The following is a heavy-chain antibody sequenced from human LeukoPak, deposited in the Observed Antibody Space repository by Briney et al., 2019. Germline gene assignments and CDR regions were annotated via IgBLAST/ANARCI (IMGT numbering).Heavy chain of an antibody. CDR3: ARDAFDYGHFDY. V-gene: IGHV4-34*01. CDR2: INHSGST. D-gene: IGHD4-17*01. J-gene: IGHJ4*02. Sequence: SETLSLTCAVYGGSFSGYYWSWIRQPPGKGLEWIGEINHSGSTNYNPSLKSRVTISVDTSKNQFSLKLSSVTAADTAVYYCARDAFDYGHFDYWGQGTLVTVSS. CDR1: GGSFSGYY.